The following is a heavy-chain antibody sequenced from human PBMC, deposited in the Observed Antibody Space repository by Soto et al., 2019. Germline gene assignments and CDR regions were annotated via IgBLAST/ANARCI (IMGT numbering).Heavy chain of an antibody. CDR1: GGSISSAGHY. J-gene: IGHJ4*02. CDR3: ATYYASGSYQNRNFDY. Sequence: TMSIDCPVSGGSISSAGHYWSWTLQHRGKGLEWIGYIYYSGSTYYNPSLKSRVTISVDTSKNQFSLKLSSVTAADTGVYYCATYYASGSYQNRNFDYWGQGTLVTVSS. D-gene: IGHD3-10*01. V-gene: IGHV4-31*03. CDR2: IYYSGST.